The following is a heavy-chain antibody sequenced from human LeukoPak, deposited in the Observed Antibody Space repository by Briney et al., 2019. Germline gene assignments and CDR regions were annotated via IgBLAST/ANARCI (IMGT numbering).Heavy chain of an antibody. V-gene: IGHV3-23*01. Sequence: GGSLRLSCAASGFTFSNYAMNWVRQAPGKGLEWVSGISESGGNTFYADSVKGRFTISRDDSKNTLYLQMNSLRAEDTAVYYCAKGYCTNGVCSYFDYWGQGTLVTVSS. D-gene: IGHD2-8*01. CDR2: ISESGGNT. J-gene: IGHJ4*02. CDR3: AKGYCTNGVCSYFDY. CDR1: GFTFSNYA.